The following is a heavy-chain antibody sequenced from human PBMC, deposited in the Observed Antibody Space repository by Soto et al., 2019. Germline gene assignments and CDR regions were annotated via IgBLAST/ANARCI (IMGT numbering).Heavy chain of an antibody. Sequence: PSETLSLTCTVSGGSISRGGYYWSWIRQHPGKGLEWIGYIYYSGSTYYNPSLKSRVTISVDTSKNQFSLKLSSVTAADTAVSYCARAPSGSYYRGSWFDPWGQGTLVTVSS. D-gene: IGHD3-10*01. V-gene: IGHV4-31*03. CDR3: ARAPSGSYYRGSWFDP. CDR2: IYYSGST. CDR1: GGSISRGGYY. J-gene: IGHJ5*02.